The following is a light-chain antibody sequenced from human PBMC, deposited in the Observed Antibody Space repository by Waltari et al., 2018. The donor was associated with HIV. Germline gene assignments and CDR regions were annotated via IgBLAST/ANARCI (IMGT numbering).Light chain of an antibody. CDR2: SAT. J-gene: IGKJ3*01. CDR1: QSILNY. Sequence: DIQMTQSPSSLSASVGDRVTITCRASQSILNYLNWYQQKPGKAPQLLIYSATSLQTGVPSRFSGGGSGTVFTLTISSLQPEDFATYYCLQSYFPPLSVGPGTKLDIK. CDR3: LQSYFPPLS. V-gene: IGKV1-39*01.